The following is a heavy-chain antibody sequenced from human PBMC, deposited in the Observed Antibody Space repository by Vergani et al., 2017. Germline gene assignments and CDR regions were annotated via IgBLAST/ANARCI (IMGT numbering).Heavy chain of an antibody. CDR2: IYYSGST. J-gene: IGHJ4*02. CDR3: ARDTSGALDY. CDR1: GGSVRSGSYY. D-gene: IGHD3-16*01. V-gene: IGHV4-61*10. Sequence: QVQLQESGPGLVKPSETLSLTCTVSGGSVRSGSYYWSWIRQPAGKGLEWIGYIYYSGSTHYNPSLKSRVHISVDTSKNQFSLKLSSVTAADTAVYYCARDTSGALDYWGQGTLVTVSS.